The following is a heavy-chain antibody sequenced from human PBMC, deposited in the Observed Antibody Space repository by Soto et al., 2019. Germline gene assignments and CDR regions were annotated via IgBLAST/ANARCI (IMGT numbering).Heavy chain of an antibody. V-gene: IGHV3-23*01. CDR2: ISGGGDST. D-gene: IGHD3-10*01. J-gene: IGHJ4*02. Sequence: HPGGSLRLSCAASGFTFSNYAMSWVRQAPGKGLEWVSAISGGGDSTWYADSVKGRFTISRDNSKTTLYLQMNSLRAEDTALYYCAKLENNSGGILDYWGQGTLVTVSS. CDR1: GFTFSNYA. CDR3: AKLENNSGGILDY.